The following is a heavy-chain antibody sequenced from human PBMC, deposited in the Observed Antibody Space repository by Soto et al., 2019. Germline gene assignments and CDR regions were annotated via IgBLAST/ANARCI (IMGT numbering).Heavy chain of an antibody. CDR1: GGTFGSYA. J-gene: IGHJ6*02. CDR3: ARSQGSSTSLEIYYYYYYGMDV. V-gene: IGHV1-69*01. CDR2: IIPIPGTA. Sequence: QVQLVQSGAEVKKPGSSVKVSCTASGGTFGSYAISWVRQAPGQGLEWMGAIIPIPGTANYAQKFQGRVTIVTDECTRTAYTELRSLRSEDTAVYYCARSQGSSTSLEIYYYYYYGMDVWGQGTRVTVSS. D-gene: IGHD2-2*01.